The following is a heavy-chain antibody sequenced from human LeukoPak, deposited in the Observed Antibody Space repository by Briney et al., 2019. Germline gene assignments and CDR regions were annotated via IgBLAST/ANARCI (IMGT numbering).Heavy chain of an antibody. J-gene: IGHJ4*02. D-gene: IGHD5-24*01. V-gene: IGHV3-33*01. CDR2: IWYDGSSN. CDR3: ARGAGSNHAYFDY. Sequence: GGSLRLSCAASGFTFSTYGMHWVRQAPGKGLEWVAVIWYDGSSNYYADSVKGRFTISRDNSKNTLYLQMNSLRAEDTAVYYCARGAGSNHAYFDYWGQGSLVTVSS. CDR1: GFTFSTYG.